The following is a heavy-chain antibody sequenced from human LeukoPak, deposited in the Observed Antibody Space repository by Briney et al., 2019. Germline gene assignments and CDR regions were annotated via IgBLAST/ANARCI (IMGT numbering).Heavy chain of an antibody. CDR2: IYYSGST. J-gene: IGHJ4*02. Sequence: SETLSLTCTVSGGSISSYYWSWIRQPPGKGLEWIGYIYYSGSTNYNPSLKSRVTISVDTSKNQFSLKLSSVTAADTAVYYCARGRQWLVPYYFDSWGQGTLVTVSS. CDR3: ARGRQWLVPYYFDS. V-gene: IGHV4-59*01. CDR1: GGSISSYY. D-gene: IGHD6-19*01.